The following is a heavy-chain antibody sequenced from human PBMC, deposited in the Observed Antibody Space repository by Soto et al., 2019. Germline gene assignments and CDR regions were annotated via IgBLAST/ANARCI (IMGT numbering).Heavy chain of an antibody. V-gene: IGHV4-39*01. CDR2: IYYSGST. CDR3: ARRYYYYGMDV. J-gene: IGHJ6*02. Sequence: SETLSLTCTVSCGSISSSSYYWGWIRQPPGKGLEWIGSIYYSGSTYYNPSLKSRVTISVDTSKNQFSLKLSSVTAADTAVYYCARRYYYYGMDVWGQGTTVTVSS. CDR1: CGSISSSSYY.